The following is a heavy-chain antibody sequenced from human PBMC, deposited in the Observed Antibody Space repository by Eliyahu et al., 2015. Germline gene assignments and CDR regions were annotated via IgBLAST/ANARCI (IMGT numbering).Heavy chain of an antibody. D-gene: IGHD2-2*02. Sequence: QMQLVQSGPEVXKTGSSVKISCTASEYTFTYRYLHWVRLAPGQAPEWLGWITVYNGDTDYAHNLQGRVTITREMSLSTVHMELRDLRPEDTATYFCSRSALYGDPFYFDSWGQGTLVSVSS. CDR3: SRSALYGDPFYFDS. CDR1: EYTFTYRY. CDR2: ITVYNGDT. J-gene: IGHJ4*02. V-gene: IGHV1-45*02.